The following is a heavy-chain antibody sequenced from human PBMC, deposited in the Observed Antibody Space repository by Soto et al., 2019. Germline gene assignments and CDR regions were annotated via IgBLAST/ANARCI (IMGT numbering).Heavy chain of an antibody. D-gene: IGHD4-17*01. V-gene: IGHV1-69*06. J-gene: IGHJ1*01. CDR1: GGTFSSYA. Sequence: SVKVSCKASGGTFSSYAISWVRQAPGQGLEWMGGIIPIFGTANSAQKFQGRVTITADKSTSTAYMELSSLRSEDTAVYYCASGGWPTVVTPGYFQHWGQGTLVTVSS. CDR2: IIPIFGTA. CDR3: ASGGWPTVVTPGYFQH.